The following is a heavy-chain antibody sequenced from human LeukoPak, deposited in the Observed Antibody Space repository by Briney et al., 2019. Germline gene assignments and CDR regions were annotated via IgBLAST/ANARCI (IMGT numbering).Heavy chain of an antibody. V-gene: IGHV4-59*12. CDR2: IYYSGST. D-gene: IGHD6-19*01. CDR1: GGSISSYY. Sequence: TSSETLSLACTVSGGSISSYYWSWIRQPPGRGLEWIGYIYYSGSTNYNPSLKSRVTISVDTSKNQFSLKLSSVTAADTAVYYCARARAVARDYYFDYWGQGTLVTVSS. J-gene: IGHJ4*02. CDR3: ARARAVARDYYFDY.